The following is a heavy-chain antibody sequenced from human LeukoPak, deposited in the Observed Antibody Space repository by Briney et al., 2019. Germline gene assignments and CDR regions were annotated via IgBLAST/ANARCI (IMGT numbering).Heavy chain of an antibody. J-gene: IGHJ3*02. CDR3: ARWICQLAHPGAPDI. CDR1: GFTFSSYA. V-gene: IGHV3-30-3*01. D-gene: IGHD2-2*03. Sequence: SGRSLRLSCAASGFTFSSYAMHWVRQAPGKGLEWVAVISYDGSNKYYADSVKGRFTISRDNSKNTLYLQMNNLRAEDTAVYCCARWICQLAHPGAPDIWGQGTMVTASS. CDR2: ISYDGSNK.